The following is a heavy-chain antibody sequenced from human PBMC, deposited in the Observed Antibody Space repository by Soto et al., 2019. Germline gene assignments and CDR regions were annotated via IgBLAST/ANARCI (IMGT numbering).Heavy chain of an antibody. D-gene: IGHD1-1*01. J-gene: IGHJ4*02. CDR3: ARHPILDSFDY. CDR1: GGSIGSTTYY. V-gene: IGHV4-39*01. CDR2: IYYSGST. Sequence: QLQLQESGPGLVKPSETLSLTCTVSGGSIGSTTYYWGWIRQPPGKGLEWIGSIYYSGSTYYNPSLNTRVTISVDTSKNQFSLKLNSVTAADTALYYCARHPILDSFDYWGQGTLVTVSS.